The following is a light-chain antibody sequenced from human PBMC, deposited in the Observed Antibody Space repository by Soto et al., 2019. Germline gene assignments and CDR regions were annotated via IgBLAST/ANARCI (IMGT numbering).Light chain of an antibody. CDR3: QTWGTGIRV. CDR2: EVS. Sequence: QSVLTQPPSASGSPGQSVTISCAGTSSDVGGYNYVSWYQQYPGKVPKLMIYEVSERPSGVPDRFSGSKSGNTAFLTVSGLQAEDEADYYCQTWGTGIRVFGGGTKLTVL. J-gene: IGLJ3*02. CDR1: SSDVGGYNY. V-gene: IGLV2-8*01.